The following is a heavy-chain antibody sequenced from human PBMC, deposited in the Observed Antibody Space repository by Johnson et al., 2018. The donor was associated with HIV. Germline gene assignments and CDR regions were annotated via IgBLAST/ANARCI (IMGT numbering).Heavy chain of an antibody. J-gene: IGHJ3*02. CDR1: GFTFDDYA. CDR3: AKGEQLVISRKGHDAFDI. V-gene: IGHV3-9*01. D-gene: IGHD6-6*01. CDR2: ISWNSDNI. Sequence: VLLVESGGGLVQPGRSLRLSCAPSGFTFDDYAMHWVRQAPGKGLEWVSGISWNSDNIAYADSVKGRFTISRDNSKNTLYLQMNSLRVEDTAVYYCAKGEQLVISRKGHDAFDIWGQGTMVTVSS.